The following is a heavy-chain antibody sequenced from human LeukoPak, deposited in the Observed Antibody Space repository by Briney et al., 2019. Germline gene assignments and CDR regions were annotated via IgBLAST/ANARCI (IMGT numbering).Heavy chain of an antibody. Sequence: SVKVSCKASVGTFSSYAISWVRQAPGQGLEWVGGIIPIFGTANYAQKFQGRVTITADESTSTAYMELSSLRSEDTAVYYCARLPLYCSGGSCYYYYYYMDVWGKGTTVTVSS. CDR1: VGTFSSYA. D-gene: IGHD2-15*01. CDR3: ARLPLYCSGGSCYYYYYYMDV. J-gene: IGHJ6*03. CDR2: IIPIFGTA. V-gene: IGHV1-69*13.